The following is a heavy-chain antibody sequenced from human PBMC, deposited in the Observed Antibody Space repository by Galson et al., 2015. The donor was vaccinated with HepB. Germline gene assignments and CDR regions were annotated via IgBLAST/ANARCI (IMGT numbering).Heavy chain of an antibody. CDR2: ISGYGGRT. Sequence: SLRLSCAASGFIFSSYAMSWVRQAPGKGPEWVSTISGYGGRTNYADSVKGRFTISRDNSKNTLYMQMSGLRAEDTAVYFCARGDDTTISGYAFEVWGQGTMVTVSS. CDR3: ARGDDTTISGYAFEV. D-gene: IGHD5-18*01. J-gene: IGHJ3*01. CDR1: GFIFSSYA. V-gene: IGHV3-23*01.